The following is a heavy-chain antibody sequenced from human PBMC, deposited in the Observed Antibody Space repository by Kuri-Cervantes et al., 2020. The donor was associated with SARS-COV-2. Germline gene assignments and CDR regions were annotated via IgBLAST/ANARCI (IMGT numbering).Heavy chain of an antibody. CDR2: IVVGSGNT. CDR3: AAGRTYSSSWRGGYFDL. CDR1: GFTFTSSA. V-gene: IGHV1-58*02. Sequence: GGSLRLSCKASGFTFTSSAMQWVRQARGQRLEWIGRIVVGSGNTNYAQKFQERVTITRDMSTSTAYMELSSLRSEDTAVYYCAAGRTYSSSWRGGYFDLWGRGTLVTVSS. J-gene: IGHJ2*01. D-gene: IGHD6-13*01.